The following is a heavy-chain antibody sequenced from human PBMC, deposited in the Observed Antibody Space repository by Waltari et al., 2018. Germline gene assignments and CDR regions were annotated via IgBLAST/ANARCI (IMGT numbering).Heavy chain of an antibody. CDR3: AKDVPLPDFYDYIWGSYRTNGP. Sequence: EVQLLESGGGLVQPGGSLRLSCAASGFTFSSYAMSWVRTAPGKGLEWVSVIYSGGSSTYYADSVKGRFTISRDNSKNTLYLQMNSLRAEDTAVYYCAKDVPLPDFYDYIWGSYRTNGPWGQGTLVTVSS. CDR2: IYSGGSST. V-gene: IGHV3-23*03. J-gene: IGHJ5*02. D-gene: IGHD3-16*02. CDR1: GFTFSSYA.